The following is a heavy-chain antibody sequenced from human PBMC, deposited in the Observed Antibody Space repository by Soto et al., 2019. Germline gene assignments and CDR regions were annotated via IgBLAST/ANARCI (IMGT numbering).Heavy chain of an antibody. J-gene: IGHJ4*02. D-gene: IGHD3-22*01. CDR3: VRSSGYYLIDDY. Sequence: QVQLVQSGAEEKKPGASVKVSCKASGYTLTSYAMNWVRQAPGQRLEWMGWINAGNGNTKYSQQFQGRVTITRDTSASTSYMELSSLRSEDTAVYSCVRSSGYYLIDDYWGQGPLVTV. V-gene: IGHV1-3*05. CDR1: GYTLTSYA. CDR2: INAGNGNT.